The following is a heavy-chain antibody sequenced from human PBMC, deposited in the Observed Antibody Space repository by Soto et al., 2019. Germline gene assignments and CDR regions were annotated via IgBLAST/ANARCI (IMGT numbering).Heavy chain of an antibody. D-gene: IGHD1-1*01. V-gene: IGHV3-30*03. CDR1: GFTFRSSG. CDR3: AIIRVNDPPPHQ. CDR2: LAYDGRQK. J-gene: IGHJ1*01. Sequence: QVHLVESGGGVVQPGTSLTLTCTASGFTFRSSGMHWVRQAPGKGLEWLAFLAYDGRQKFYADSVKGRFSISRDNTKTTALPTIVHPDAGGPAIFYGAIIRVNDPPPHQWGPGTLVTVSS.